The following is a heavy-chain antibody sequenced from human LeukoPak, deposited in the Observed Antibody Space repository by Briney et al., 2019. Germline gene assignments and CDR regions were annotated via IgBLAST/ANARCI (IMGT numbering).Heavy chain of an antibody. V-gene: IGHV3-21*01. J-gene: IGHJ4*02. CDR2: ISSSSYI. CDR3: ARAHDCSSTSCYTGSPDY. Sequence: GGSLRLSCAASGFTFSSYSMNWVRQAPGKGLEWVSSISSSSYIYYADSVKGRFTISRDNAKNSLYLQMNSLRAEDTAVYYCARAHDCSSTSCYTGSPDYWGQGTLVTVSS. D-gene: IGHD2-2*02. CDR1: GFTFSSYS.